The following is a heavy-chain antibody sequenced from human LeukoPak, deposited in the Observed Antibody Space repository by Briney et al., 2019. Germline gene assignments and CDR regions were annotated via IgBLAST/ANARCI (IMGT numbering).Heavy chain of an antibody. D-gene: IGHD4-17*01. CDR1: GGTFSSYA. Sequence: SVKVSCKASGGTFSSYAISWVRQAPGQGLEWMGGIIPIFGTANYAQKFQGRVTITADKSTSTAYMELSSLRSEDTAVYYCATTPRGGDYDYYYFDYWGQGTLVTVSS. V-gene: IGHV1-69*06. CDR3: ATTPRGGDYDYYYFDY. CDR2: IIPIFGTA. J-gene: IGHJ4*02.